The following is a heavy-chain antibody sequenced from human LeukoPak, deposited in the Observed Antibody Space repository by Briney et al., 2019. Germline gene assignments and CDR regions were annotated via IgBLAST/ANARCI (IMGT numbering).Heavy chain of an antibody. CDR1: GGSIRSDY. D-gene: IGHD4-23*01. Sequence: PSETLSLTCTVSGGSIRSDYWSWVRQPPGKGLEWIGYIHYSGSTNYNASLKSRLTMSVDMSKNQFSLKLTSVTAADTAVYYCARLGRKTTVVPPDFDCWGQGTPVTVSS. CDR2: IHYSGST. CDR3: ARLGRKTTVVPPDFDC. J-gene: IGHJ4*02. V-gene: IGHV4-59*01.